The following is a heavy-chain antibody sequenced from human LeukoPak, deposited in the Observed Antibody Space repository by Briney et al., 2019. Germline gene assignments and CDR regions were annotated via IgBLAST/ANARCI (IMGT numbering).Heavy chain of an antibody. J-gene: IGHJ4*01. CDR1: GFIFSHYG. V-gene: IGHV3-33*01. Sequence: GGSLRLSCAASGFIFSHYGMHWVRQAPGKGLEWVAVIWSDGSNRFYAGSVKGRFTISIDNSQNTVFLQMNRLRAEDTAMYYCARDAQRGFDYSNSLEYWGHGTLVTVPS. D-gene: IGHD4-11*01. CDR3: ARDAQRGFDYSNSLEY. CDR2: IWSDGSNR.